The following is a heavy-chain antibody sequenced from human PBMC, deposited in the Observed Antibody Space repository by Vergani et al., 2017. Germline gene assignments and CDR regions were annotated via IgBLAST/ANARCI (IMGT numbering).Heavy chain of an antibody. V-gene: IGHV5-51*04. J-gene: IGHJ5*02. Sequence: EVQLVQSGAEVKKPGESLKISCKGSGYSFTSYWIGWVRQMPGKGLEWMGIIYPGDSDTRYSPSFQGQVTISADKPISTAYLQWSSLKASDTAMYYCARRYCSSTSCYGSTRWFDPWGQGTLVTVSS. CDR2: IYPGDSDT. CDR3: ARRYCSSTSCYGSTRWFDP. CDR1: GYSFTSYW. D-gene: IGHD2-2*01.